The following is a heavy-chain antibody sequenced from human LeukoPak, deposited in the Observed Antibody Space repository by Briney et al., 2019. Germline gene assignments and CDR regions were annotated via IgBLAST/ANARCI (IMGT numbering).Heavy chain of an antibody. Sequence: SETLSLTCTVSGGSISSSSYYWGWIRQPPGKGLEWIGSIYYSGSTYYNPSLKSRVTISVGTSKNQFSLKLSSVTAADTAVYYCARHEYSGYDYPYYFDYWGQGTLVTVSS. CDR3: ARHEYSGYDYPYYFDY. CDR2: IYYSGST. V-gene: IGHV4-39*01. CDR1: GGSISSSSYY. D-gene: IGHD5-12*01. J-gene: IGHJ4*02.